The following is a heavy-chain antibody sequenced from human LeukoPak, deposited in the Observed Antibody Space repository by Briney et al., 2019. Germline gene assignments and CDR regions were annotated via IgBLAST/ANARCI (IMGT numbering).Heavy chain of an antibody. CDR3: ARDSTGVLPDY. Sequence: GRSLRLSCAASGFTFSSYGMHWVRQAPGKGLEWVAVISYDGSNKYYADSVKGRFTISRDNAKNSLYLQMNSLRAEDTAVYYCARDSTGVLPDYWGQGTLVTVSS. CDR1: GFTFSSYG. D-gene: IGHD2-8*01. V-gene: IGHV3-30*03. J-gene: IGHJ4*02. CDR2: ISYDGSNK.